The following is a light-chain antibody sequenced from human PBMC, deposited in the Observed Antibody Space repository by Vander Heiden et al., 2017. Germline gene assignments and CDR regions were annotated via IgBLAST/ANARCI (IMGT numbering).Light chain of an antibody. CDR1: QSVSSN. CDR3: QQYNNWPPWT. CDR2: DAS. V-gene: IGKV3-15*01. Sequence: EIVMTQSPATLSVSPGARATLSCRASQSVSSNLAWYQQKPGQAPRLLIYDASTRATEIPARFSGSGSGTEFTLTISSLQSEDFAIYYCQQYNNWPPWTFGQGTKVEIK. J-gene: IGKJ1*01.